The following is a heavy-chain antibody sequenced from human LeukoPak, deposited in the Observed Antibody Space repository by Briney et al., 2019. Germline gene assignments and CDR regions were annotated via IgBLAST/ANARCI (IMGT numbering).Heavy chain of an antibody. V-gene: IGHV4-4*07. CDR1: GGSISSYY. CDR2: IYTSGST. Sequence: SETLSLTCTVSGGSISSYYWSWIRQPAGKGLEWIGRIYTSGSTNYNPFLKSRVTMSVDTSKNQFSLKLSSVTAADTAVYYCARGGGYYGSGSRDYYGMDVWGQGTTVTVSS. CDR3: ARGGGYYGSGSRDYYGMDV. D-gene: IGHD3-10*01. J-gene: IGHJ6*02.